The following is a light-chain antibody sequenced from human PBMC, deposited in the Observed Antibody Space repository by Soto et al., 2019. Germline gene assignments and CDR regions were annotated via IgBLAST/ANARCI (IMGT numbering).Light chain of an antibody. J-gene: IGKJ2*01. Sequence: EIVLTQSPATLSLSPGERATLSCRPSQGVRTNLAWYQQKPDQAPRLLIYGASTRATDIPARFSGSGSGTEFTLTISSLQSEDFGVYYCQQSETWPHTFGQGTKLEIK. V-gene: IGKV3-15*01. CDR1: QGVRTN. CDR2: GAS. CDR3: QQSETWPHT.